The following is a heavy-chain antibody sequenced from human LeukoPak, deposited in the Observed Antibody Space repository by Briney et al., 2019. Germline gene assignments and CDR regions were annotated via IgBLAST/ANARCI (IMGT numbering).Heavy chain of an antibody. CDR3: ARPEQGGWSPPYFDY. D-gene: IGHD1-14*01. Sequence: GRSLRLSCAASGFTFSSYAMHWVRQAPGKGLEWVAVISYDGSNKYYADSVKGRFTISRDNSKNTLYLQMNSLRAEDTAVYHCARPEQGGWSPPYFDYWGQGTLVTVSS. CDR1: GFTFSSYA. V-gene: IGHV3-30-3*01. CDR2: ISYDGSNK. J-gene: IGHJ4*02.